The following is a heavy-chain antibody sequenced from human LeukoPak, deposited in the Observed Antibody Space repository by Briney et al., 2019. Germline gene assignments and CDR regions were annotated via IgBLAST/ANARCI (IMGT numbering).Heavy chain of an antibody. J-gene: IGHJ4*02. D-gene: IGHD3-22*01. V-gene: IGHV3-9*01. CDR2: ISWNSGSI. CDR1: GFTFDDYA. Sequence: PGRSLRLSCAASGFTFDDYAMHWVRQAPGKGLEWVSGISWNSGSIGYADSVKGRFTISRDNSKNTLYLQMNSLRAEDTAVYHCAKDNHYDSSGYYWGQGTLVTVSS. CDR3: AKDNHYDSSGYY.